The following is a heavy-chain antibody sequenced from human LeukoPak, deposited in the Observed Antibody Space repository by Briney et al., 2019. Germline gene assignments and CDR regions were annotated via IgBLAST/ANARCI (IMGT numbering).Heavy chain of an antibody. J-gene: IGHJ4*02. D-gene: IGHD3-3*01. CDR3: ARDFIVLPYSDFWRGYYAGDF. CDR2: IKQDGSEE. CDR1: GFTFSAYW. V-gene: IGHV3-7*01. Sequence: PGGSLRLSCAASGFTFSAYWMSWVRQTPGKGLEWVANIKQDGSEEYYVDSVKGRFTISRDNAKSSLYLQMNSLGAEDTAVYYCARDFIVLPYSDFWRGYYAGDFWGQGTLVTVTS.